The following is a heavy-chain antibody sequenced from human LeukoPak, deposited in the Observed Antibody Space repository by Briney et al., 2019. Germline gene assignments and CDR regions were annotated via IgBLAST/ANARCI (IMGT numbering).Heavy chain of an antibody. V-gene: IGHV4-4*02. Sequence: SGTLSLTCAVSGGSISSSNRWSWVRQPPGKGLEWIGEIYRSGSTNYNPSLKSRVTISVDKSKNQFSLKLSSVTAADTAVYYCAGGKGHYDILTGYHPPHYWGQGTLVTVSS. D-gene: IGHD3-9*01. CDR2: IYRSGST. J-gene: IGHJ4*02. CDR3: AGGKGHYDILTGYHPPHY. CDR1: GGSISSSNR.